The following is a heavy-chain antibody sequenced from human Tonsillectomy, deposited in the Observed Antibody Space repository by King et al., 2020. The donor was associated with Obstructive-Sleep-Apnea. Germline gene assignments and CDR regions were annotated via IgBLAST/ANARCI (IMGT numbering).Heavy chain of an antibody. D-gene: IGHD5-12*01. V-gene: IGHV4-59*08. CDR2: MYYSGNS. Sequence: QLQESGPGLVKPSETLSLTCTVSGDSISNYCWSWIRQPPGKGLEWIGYMYYSGNSNYNPSLKSRVTISVDTSKIQFSLRLSSVTAADTAVYYFARHRGVEDYGGYGDYFDYWGQGTLVTVSS. CDR1: GDSISNYC. J-gene: IGHJ4*02. CDR3: ARHRGVEDYGGYGDYFDY.